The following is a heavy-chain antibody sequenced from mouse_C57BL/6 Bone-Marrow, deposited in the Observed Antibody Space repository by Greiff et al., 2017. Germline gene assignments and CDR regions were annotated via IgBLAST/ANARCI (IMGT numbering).Heavy chain of an antibody. Sequence: QVQLQQSGAELVRPGASVTLSCKASGYTFTDYEMHWVKQTPVHGLEWIGAIDPETGGTAYTQKFKGKAILTADKSSSTAYMELRSLTSEDSAVYYCTRWVGVAPFAYWGQGTLVTVSA. D-gene: IGHD1-1*02. V-gene: IGHV1-15*01. CDR3: TRWVGVAPFAY. J-gene: IGHJ3*01. CDR2: IDPETGGT. CDR1: GYTFTDYE.